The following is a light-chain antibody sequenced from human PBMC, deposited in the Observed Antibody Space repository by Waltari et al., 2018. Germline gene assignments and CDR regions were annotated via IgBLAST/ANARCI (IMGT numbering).Light chain of an antibody. J-gene: IGKJ2*03. V-gene: IGKV3-15*01. Sequence: EIELTQSPATLSASPGERVTLSCRASQGISNNLVWYQHKPGQAPRLLIYGASARATGVPERFSGSGYRTGFTLTISSLQSEDFAVYYCQHYNNRPPYSFGQGTKLDIK. CDR1: QGISNN. CDR3: QHYNNRPPYS. CDR2: GAS.